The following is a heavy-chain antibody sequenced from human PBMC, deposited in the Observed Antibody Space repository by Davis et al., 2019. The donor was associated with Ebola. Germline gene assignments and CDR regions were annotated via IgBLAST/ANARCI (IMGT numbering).Heavy chain of an antibody. CDR1: GYSFTSYW. D-gene: IGHD6-19*01. J-gene: IGHJ4*02. Sequence: GGSLRLSCKGSGYSFTSYWIGWVRQMPGKGLEWMGIIDPGDSDTRYRPSFQGQVTMSVDKSISTAYLQWSSLRASDTAMYYCARQAVAGSGHSDYWGQGTLVTVSS. CDR2: IDPGDSDT. CDR3: ARQAVAGSGHSDY. V-gene: IGHV5-51*01.